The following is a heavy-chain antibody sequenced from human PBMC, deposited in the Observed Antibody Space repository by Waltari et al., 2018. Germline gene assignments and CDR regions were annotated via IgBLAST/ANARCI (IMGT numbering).Heavy chain of an antibody. D-gene: IGHD6-13*01. CDR1: GYTFTGSY. CDR3: ARTYSSSWSFDY. Sequence: QVQLVQSGAEVKKPGASVKVSCKASGYTFTGSYMPWVRQAPGQGLEWMGRINPTSGSTNNAQKFQDRVTSTRDTSISTAYMELSMLRSDDTAVYYCARTYSSSWSFDYWGQGTLVTVSS. V-gene: IGHV1-2*01. J-gene: IGHJ4*02. CDR2: INPTSGST.